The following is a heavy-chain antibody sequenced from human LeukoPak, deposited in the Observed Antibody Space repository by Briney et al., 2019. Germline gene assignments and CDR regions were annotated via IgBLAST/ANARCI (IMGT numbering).Heavy chain of an antibody. Sequence: PGGSLRLSCAASGFTFSSYGMHWARQAPGRGLEWVAFIRYDGSNKYYADSVKGRFTISRDNSKNTLYLRMNSLRAEDTAVYYCASEYSGSYDYWGQGTLVTVSS. J-gene: IGHJ4*02. CDR1: GFTFSSYG. CDR3: ASEYSGSYDY. CDR2: IRYDGSNK. V-gene: IGHV3-30*02. D-gene: IGHD1-26*01.